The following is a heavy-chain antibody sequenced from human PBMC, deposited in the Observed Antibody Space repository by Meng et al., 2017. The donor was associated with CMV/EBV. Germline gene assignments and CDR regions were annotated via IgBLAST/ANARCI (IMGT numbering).Heavy chain of an antibody. J-gene: IGHJ5*02. CDR3: ARGYNWFDP. CDR1: GFTFSSYW. V-gene: IGHV3-7*01. CDR2: IKQDGSEK. Sequence: GESLKISCAASGFTFSSYWMSWVRQAPGKGLEWVANIKQDGSEKYYVDSVKGRFTISRGNAKNSLYLQMNSLRAEDTAVYYCARGYNWFDPWGQGTLVTVSS.